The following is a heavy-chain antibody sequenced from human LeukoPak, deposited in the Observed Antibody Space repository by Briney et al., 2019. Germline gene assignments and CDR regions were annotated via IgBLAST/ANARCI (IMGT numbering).Heavy chain of an antibody. V-gene: IGHV1-18*01. Sequence: SVNVPYKASGYTLPSYGIRWVRQAPAQGLEWMGWISVYNGNTNYAHKLQDRVTITTDTSPNTAHTEPRRWSSDDPAGYYCGRVRSGYDRSKGYYYYYGIDVWGQGTTVTVSS. CDR2: ISVYNGNT. J-gene: IGHJ6*02. CDR3: GRVRSGYDRSKGYYYYYGIDV. CDR1: GYTLPSYG. D-gene: IGHD5-12*01.